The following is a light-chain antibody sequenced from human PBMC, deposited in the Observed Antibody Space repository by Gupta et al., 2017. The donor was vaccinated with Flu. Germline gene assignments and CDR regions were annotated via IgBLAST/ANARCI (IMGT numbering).Light chain of an antibody. CDR3: HQTHTHHPSIT. CDR2: VAS. V-gene: IGKV1-39*01. CDR1: QSVSRY. Sequence: SLSASLGDKITLSCRASQSVSRYLNWYKKKQRKAPGLLMYVASSLQRGVVLSCSGSGAVTDFNLTIRSIQPEDFVTSYCHQTHTHHPSITFGRGTQVDI. J-gene: IGKJ4*01.